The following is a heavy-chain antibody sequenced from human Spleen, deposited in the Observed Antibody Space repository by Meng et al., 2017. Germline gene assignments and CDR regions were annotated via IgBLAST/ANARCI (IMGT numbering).Heavy chain of an antibody. D-gene: IGHD6-19*01. Sequence: HASGPGPVKPSPTLSRTCTVSGGSINSGDYYWSWSRQHPGKGLEWIGYIYYSWSTYYNPSLKSLVTISVDPSKNQFSLMASSVTAADTAVYYCASSGWYRGPNYFDYWGQGTLVTVSS. CDR3: ASSGWYRGPNYFDY. V-gene: IGHV4-31*01. CDR1: GGSINSGDYY. CDR2: IYYSWST. J-gene: IGHJ4*01.